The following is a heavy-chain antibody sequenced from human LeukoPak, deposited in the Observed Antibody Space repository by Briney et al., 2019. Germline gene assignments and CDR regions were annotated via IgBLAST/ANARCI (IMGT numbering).Heavy chain of an antibody. CDR2: ISWNSGSI. CDR3: AKSSSSSDYYYYYMDV. Sequence: GGSLRLSCAASGFTFDDYAMHWVRQAPGKGLEWVSGISWNSGSIGYADSVKGRFTISRDNAKNSPYLQMNSLRAEDTALYYCAKSSSSSDYYYYYMDVWGKATTVTVSS. D-gene: IGHD6-6*01. CDR1: GFTFDDYA. J-gene: IGHJ6*03. V-gene: IGHV3-9*01.